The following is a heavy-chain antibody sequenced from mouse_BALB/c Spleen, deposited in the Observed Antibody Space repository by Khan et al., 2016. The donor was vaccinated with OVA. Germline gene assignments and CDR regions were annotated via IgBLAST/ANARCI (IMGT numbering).Heavy chain of an antibody. D-gene: IGHD2-2*01. Sequence: QVQLQQSGAELVKPGASVRLSCKASGYTFTSYYLYWVKQRPGQGLEWLGDINPSNGDTNFNEKFKSKATLTVDKSSSTAYIHLNSLTSEDSAVDYSTRSEYGCFAYWGQGTLVTVSA. CDR1: GYTFTSYY. CDR2: INPSNGDT. CDR3: TRSEYGCFAY. J-gene: IGHJ3*01. V-gene: IGHV1-53*01.